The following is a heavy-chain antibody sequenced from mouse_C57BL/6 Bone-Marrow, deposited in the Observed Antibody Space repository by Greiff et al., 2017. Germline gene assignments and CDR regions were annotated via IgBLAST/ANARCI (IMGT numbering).Heavy chain of an antibody. CDR1: GYSITSDY. Sequence: EVQLQESGPGLAKPSQSLSLSCSVTGYSITSDYWNWVRKFPGNKLEYMGYISYSGSTYYNPSLKSRISITRDTSKTQYYLQLNSVTTEETATYYCARYTAVVAHWCFDVWGTGTTVTVSS. CDR2: ISYSGST. V-gene: IGHV3-8*01. CDR3: ARYTAVVAHWCFDV. J-gene: IGHJ1*03. D-gene: IGHD1-1*01.